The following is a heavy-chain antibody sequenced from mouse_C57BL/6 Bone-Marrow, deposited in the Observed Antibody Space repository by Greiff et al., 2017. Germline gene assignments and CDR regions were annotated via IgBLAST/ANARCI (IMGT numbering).Heavy chain of an antibody. Sequence: QVQLKESGPELVQPGASVKISCKASGYAFSSSWMNWVKQRPGKGLEWIGRIYPGDGDTNYNGKFKGKATLTADKYSSTAYMQLSSLPSEDSAVXFCARCGYGILVAMGNWGEEESVTVSS. J-gene: IGHJ4*01. CDR2: IYPGDGDT. CDR3: ARCGYGILVAMGN. V-gene: IGHV1-82*01. D-gene: IGHD1-1*01. CDR1: GYAFSSSW.